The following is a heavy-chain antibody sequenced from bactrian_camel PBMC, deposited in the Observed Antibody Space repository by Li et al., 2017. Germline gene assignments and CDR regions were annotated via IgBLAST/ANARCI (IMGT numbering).Heavy chain of an antibody. J-gene: IGHJ4*01. CDR3: AADDGFAGSWCYVRGFNNKY. CDR2: MYSTDSSA. D-gene: IGHD3*01. CDR1: QFTFSSSRSC. V-gene: IGHV3S40*01. Sequence: VQLVESGGDSVQAGGFLKLSCVASQFTFSSSRSCMGWFRQVPGKEREGVAAMYSTDSSAVYADSVKGRFTISRNNANNTVHLQMNNLKPEDTATYYCAADDGFAGSWCYVRGFNNKYWGQGTQVTVS.